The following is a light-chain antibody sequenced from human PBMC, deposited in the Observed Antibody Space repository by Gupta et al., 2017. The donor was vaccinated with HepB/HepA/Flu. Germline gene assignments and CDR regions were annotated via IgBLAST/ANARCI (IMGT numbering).Light chain of an antibody. J-gene: IGKJ5*01. CDR3: QQYDNLLIT. Sequence: DIQMTQSPSSLSASVGDRVTITCQASQDISNYLNWYQQKPGKAPKLLIYDASNLETGVPSRFSGSGSGTDFTFTISSLHPEVIATYYCQQYDNLLITFGQGTRLEIK. CDR2: DAS. V-gene: IGKV1-33*01. CDR1: QDISNY.